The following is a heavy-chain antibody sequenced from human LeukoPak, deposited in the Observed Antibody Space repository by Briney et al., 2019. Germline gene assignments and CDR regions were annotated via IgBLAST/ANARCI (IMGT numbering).Heavy chain of an antibody. CDR3: ARGPYGMDV. V-gene: IGHV3-30-3*01. CDR1: GFTFSSYA. J-gene: IGHJ6*02. Sequence: GGSLRLSCAASGFTFSSYAMHWVRQAPGKGLEWEAVISYDGSNKYYADSVKGRFTISRDNSKNTLYLQMNSLRAEDTAVYYCARGPYGMDVWGQGTTVTVSS. CDR2: ISYDGSNK.